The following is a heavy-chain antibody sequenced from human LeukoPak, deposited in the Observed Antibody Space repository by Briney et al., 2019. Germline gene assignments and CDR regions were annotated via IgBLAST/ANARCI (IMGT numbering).Heavy chain of an antibody. Sequence: GGSLRLSCAASGFTFNNYAMNWVRQAPGKGLEWVSGINYSGGSTYSANSVKGRFTISRDNPKNTLYLQMNSLRAEDTAVYYCAKGGSSHSYGSSGALDYWGQGALVTVSS. CDR1: GFTFNNYA. D-gene: IGHD5-18*01. V-gene: IGHV3-23*01. CDR3: AKGGSSHSYGSSGALDY. J-gene: IGHJ4*02. CDR2: INYSGGST.